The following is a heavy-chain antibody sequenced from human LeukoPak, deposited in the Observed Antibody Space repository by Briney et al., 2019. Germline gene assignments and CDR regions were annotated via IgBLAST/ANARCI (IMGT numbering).Heavy chain of an antibody. V-gene: IGHV4-59*01. CDR2: IYYSGST. CDR1: GGSISSYY. Sequence: SETLSLTCTVSGGSISSYYWSWVRQPPGEGLEWIGYIYYSGSTTYNPSLKSRVTISVDTSKNQFSLKLTSVTAADTGVYYCVRHPRGGPYFDYWGQGTLVTVSS. D-gene: IGHD3-16*01. J-gene: IGHJ4*02. CDR3: VRHPRGGPYFDY.